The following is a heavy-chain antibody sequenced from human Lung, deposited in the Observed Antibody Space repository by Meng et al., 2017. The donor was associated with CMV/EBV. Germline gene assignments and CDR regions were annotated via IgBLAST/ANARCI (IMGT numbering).Heavy chain of an antibody. CDR2: ISHSGTT. V-gene: IGHV4-34*01. J-gene: IGHJ6*02. D-gene: IGHD2/OR15-2a*01. Sequence: SCAVYGESLSGYYWTWIRQPPGKGLEWIGEISHSGTTNYNPSLKSRVFISVDTSKNQLSLNLTPVTAADTAVYYCARARLSSRSMDFWGQGTPVTVSS. CDR1: GESLSGYY. CDR3: ARARLSSRSMDF.